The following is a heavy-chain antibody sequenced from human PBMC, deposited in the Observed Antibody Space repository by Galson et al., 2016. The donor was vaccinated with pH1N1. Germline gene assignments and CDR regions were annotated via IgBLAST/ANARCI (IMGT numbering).Heavy chain of an antibody. D-gene: IGHD3-10*01. J-gene: IGHJ4*02. CDR3: ARVDFGGKLGD. V-gene: IGHV4-34*01. Sequence: TLSLTCTVYGGSFSDYYWSWIRQPPGKGLEWIGEVNPSGSTIYNPSLNSRVTISADTSRNQFSLKLTSVTAADTTVYFCARVDFGGKLGDWGQGTQVTVSS. CDR1: GGSFSDYY. CDR2: VNPSGST.